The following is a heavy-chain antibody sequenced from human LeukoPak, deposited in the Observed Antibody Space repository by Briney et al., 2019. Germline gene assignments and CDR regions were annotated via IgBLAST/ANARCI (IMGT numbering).Heavy chain of an antibody. V-gene: IGHV3-74*01. CDR1: GFTFSSYW. CDR3: VGGSYYFDY. CDR2: INSDGSTT. Sequence: GGSLRLSCAASGFTFSSYWMHWVRQAPGKGLVWVSRINSDGSTTSYADSVKGRITISRDNAKNTLYLQMNSLRAEDTAVYYCVGGSYYFDYWGQGTLVTVSS. D-gene: IGHD1-26*01. J-gene: IGHJ4*02.